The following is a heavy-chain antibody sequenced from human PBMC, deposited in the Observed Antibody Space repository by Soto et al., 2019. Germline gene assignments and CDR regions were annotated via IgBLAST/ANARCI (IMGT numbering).Heavy chain of an antibody. CDR3: ATTGPY. J-gene: IGHJ4*02. CDR2: IWFDGSNK. Sequence: GGFLRLSCAAAGFTFGSYGVHWVRQAPGKGLEWVAVIWFDGSNKFYADSVKGRFTISRDNSKNTVSLQMNSLRDEDSAAYYCATTGPYWGQGTLVTVSS. V-gene: IGHV3-33*01. CDR1: GFTFGSYG.